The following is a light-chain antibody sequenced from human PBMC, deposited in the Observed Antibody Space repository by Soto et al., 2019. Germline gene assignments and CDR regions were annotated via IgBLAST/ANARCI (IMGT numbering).Light chain of an antibody. Sequence: DIQLTQSPSTLSASVGDRATITCRASQSISTWLAWYQQKPGTAPNLLIYKASTLESGVPSRFSGSRSGTEFTLTVSSLQPDDFATYYCQQYNDSFPYTFGQGTRLEIK. CDR1: QSISTW. CDR3: QQYNDSFPYT. CDR2: KAS. V-gene: IGKV1-5*03. J-gene: IGKJ5*01.